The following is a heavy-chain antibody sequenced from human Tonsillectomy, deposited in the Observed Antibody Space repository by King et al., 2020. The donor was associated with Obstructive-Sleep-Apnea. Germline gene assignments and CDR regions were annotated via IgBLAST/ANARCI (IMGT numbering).Heavy chain of an antibody. V-gene: IGHV3-23*04. CDR3: AREFPVTMVVVLKSSDY. J-gene: IGHJ4*02. CDR2: ISAVGDVT. CDR1: VFRLRTYS. D-gene: IGHD3-22*01. Sequence: QLVQSGGTLVQRGGSLRRSCVASVFRLRTYSITWVRQAPVKGREGVAAISAVGDVTHYADAVVGRFTISSDNSKETLYLQMSSLRTEDTGVYYCAREFPVTMVVVLKSSDYWGQGTLVTVSS.